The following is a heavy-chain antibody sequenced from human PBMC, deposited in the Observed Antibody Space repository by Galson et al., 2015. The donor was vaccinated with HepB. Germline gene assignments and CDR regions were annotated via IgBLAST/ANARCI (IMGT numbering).Heavy chain of an antibody. CDR3: ARDGKRYYDFWSGYSNWFDP. CDR1: GFTFSSYA. Sequence: SLRLSCAASGFTFSSYAMHWVRQAPGKGLEWMAVISYDGSNKYYADSVKGRFTVSRDNSKNTLYLQMNSLRAEDTAVYYRARDGKRYYDFWSGYSNWFDPWGQGTLVTVAS. D-gene: IGHD3-3*01. CDR2: ISYDGSNK. V-gene: IGHV3-30-3*01. J-gene: IGHJ5*02.